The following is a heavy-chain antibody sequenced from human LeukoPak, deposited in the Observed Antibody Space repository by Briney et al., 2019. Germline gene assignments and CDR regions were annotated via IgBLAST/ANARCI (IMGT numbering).Heavy chain of an antibody. CDR3: VQDGPLRSDY. CDR1: GASTRTYY. J-gene: IGHJ4*02. CDR2: IFASGST. V-gene: IGHV4-4*07. Sequence: SETLSLTCTVSGASTRTYYWSWIRQPAGKGLEWIGRIFASGSTNYNPSLKSRIAMSVDTSKNQFSLNLTSVTAADTAMYYCVQDGPLRSDYWGQGTLVTVSS. D-gene: IGHD5/OR15-5a*01.